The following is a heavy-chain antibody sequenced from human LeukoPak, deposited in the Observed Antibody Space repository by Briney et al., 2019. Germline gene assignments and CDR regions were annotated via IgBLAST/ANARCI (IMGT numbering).Heavy chain of an antibody. V-gene: IGHV3-21*01. CDR3: ARDASGSYYVL. D-gene: IGHD1-26*01. J-gene: IGHJ4*02. CDR2: ITGSSSYI. Sequence: GGSLRLPCAASGFTFSTYSMNWVRQAPGKGLEWVSSITGSSSYIYYADSVKGRFTISRDNAKNSLYLQMNSLRAEDTGVYYCARDASGSYYVLWGQGTLVTVSS. CDR1: GFTFSTYS.